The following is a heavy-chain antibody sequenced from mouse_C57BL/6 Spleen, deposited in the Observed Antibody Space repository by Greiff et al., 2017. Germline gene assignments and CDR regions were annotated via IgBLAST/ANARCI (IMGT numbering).Heavy chain of an antibody. V-gene: IGHV7-3*01. CDR1: GFTFTDYY. CDR2: IRNKANGYTT. J-gene: IGHJ2*01. Sequence: EVHLVESGGGLVQPGGSLSLSCAASGFTFTDYYMSWVRQPPGKALEWLGFIRNKANGYTTEYSASVKGRFTISRDNSQSILYLQMNALRAEDSATYYCARYGGGYFDYWGQGTTLTVSS. CDR3: ARYGGGYFDY.